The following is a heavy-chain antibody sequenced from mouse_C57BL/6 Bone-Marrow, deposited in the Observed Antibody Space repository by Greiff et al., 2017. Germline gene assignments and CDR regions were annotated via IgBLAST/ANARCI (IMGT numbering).Heavy chain of an antibody. CDR3: ARGVAWFAY. J-gene: IGHJ3*01. CDR2: INPYNGGT. D-gene: IGHD1-1*02. Sequence: EVQRVESGPVLVKPGASVKMSCKASGYTFTDYYMNWVKQSHGKSLEWIGVINPYNGGTSYNQKFKGKATLTVDKSSSTAYMQLSSLTSEDSAVYYCARGVAWFAYWGQGTLVTVSA. CDR1: GYTFTDYY. V-gene: IGHV1-19*01.